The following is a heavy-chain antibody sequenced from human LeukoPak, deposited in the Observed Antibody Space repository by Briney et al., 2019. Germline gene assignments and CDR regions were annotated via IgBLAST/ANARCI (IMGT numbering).Heavy chain of an antibody. CDR1: GYTFTSYA. Sequence: ASVKVSFKASGYTFTSYAMHWVRQAPGQRLEWMGWINTGNGNTKYSQEFQGRVTITRVTSASTAYMERSSLRSEDMAVYYCAVAVAGMNGFDYWGQGTLVTVSS. V-gene: IGHV1-3*03. J-gene: IGHJ4*02. D-gene: IGHD6-19*01. CDR2: INTGNGNT. CDR3: AVAVAGMNGFDY.